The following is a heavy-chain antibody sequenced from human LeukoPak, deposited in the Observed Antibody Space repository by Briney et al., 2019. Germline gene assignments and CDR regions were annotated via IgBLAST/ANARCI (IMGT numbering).Heavy chain of an antibody. CDR1: GFTFSSYS. CDR3: ARDGRVLWFGELSGWFDP. Sequence: GGSLRLSCAASGFTFSSYSMNWVRQAPGKGLEWVSSITINSEYIYYADSVRGRFTISRDNAKNSLYLQMNSLRAEDTAVYYCARDGRVLWFGELSGWFDPWGQGTLVTVSS. J-gene: IGHJ5*02. V-gene: IGHV3-21*04. D-gene: IGHD3-10*01. CDR2: ITINSEYI.